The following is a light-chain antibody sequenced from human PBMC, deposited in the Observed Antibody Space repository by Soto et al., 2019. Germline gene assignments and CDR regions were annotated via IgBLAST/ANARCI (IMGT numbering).Light chain of an antibody. CDR1: QSLSTN. CDR2: GAF. CDR3: QQYNNWWT. V-gene: IGKV3-15*01. J-gene: IGKJ1*01. Sequence: IAITQSPATLSVSPGDRATLSCRASQSLSTNLAWYQQKPGQAPRLLIYGAFNRATGIPARFSGSGSGTEFTLTISILQSEDFAVYYCQQYNNWWTFGQGTRVEIK.